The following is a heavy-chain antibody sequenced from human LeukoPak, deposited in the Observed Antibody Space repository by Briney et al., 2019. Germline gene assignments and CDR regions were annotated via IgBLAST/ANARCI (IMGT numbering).Heavy chain of an antibody. V-gene: IGHV3-23*01. Sequence: GGSLRLSCAASGNYWMHWVRQAPGKGLEWVSGVNGNGGSTSYADSVKGRFTIFRDNSKNTVYLQMNSLRVEDTAVYYCAKSLYGGCDYWGQGTVVTVSS. D-gene: IGHD3-16*02. CDR3: AKSLYGGCDY. CDR2: VNGNGGST. J-gene: IGHJ4*02. CDR1: GNYW.